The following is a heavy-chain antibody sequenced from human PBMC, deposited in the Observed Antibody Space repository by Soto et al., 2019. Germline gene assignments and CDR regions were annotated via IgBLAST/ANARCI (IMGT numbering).Heavy chain of an antibody. CDR3: AKVPVRNAPYRILDY. Sequence: GGSLRLSCAASGFTFSSYAMNWVRQAPGKGLEWVSTISGSGGATYYADSVKGRFTISRDNSKNTLYLQMNSLRAEDTAVYYCAKVPVRNAPYRILDYWGQGTLVTVSS. V-gene: IGHV3-23*01. J-gene: IGHJ4*02. CDR1: GFTFSSYA. CDR2: ISGSGGAT.